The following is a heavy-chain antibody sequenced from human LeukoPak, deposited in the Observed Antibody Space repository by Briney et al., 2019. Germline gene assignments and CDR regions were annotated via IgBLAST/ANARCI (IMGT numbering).Heavy chain of an antibody. V-gene: IGHV4-4*02. CDR3: ARAPRAYCSTTGSCFQDY. CDR1: GGSIGASINSPNW. Sequence: PSGTLSLTCAVSGGSIGASINSPNWWSWVRQPPGKRLEWIGEIFHSGSTNYNPSLKSRVTMSVDKSKNQFSLTLTSVTAADTAVYFCARAPRAYCSTTGSCFQDYWGQGTLVTVSS. D-gene: IGHD2-2*01. CDR2: IFHSGST. J-gene: IGHJ4*02.